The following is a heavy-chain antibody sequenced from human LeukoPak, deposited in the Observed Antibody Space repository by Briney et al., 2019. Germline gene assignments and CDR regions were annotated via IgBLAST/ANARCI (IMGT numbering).Heavy chain of an antibody. Sequence: SETLSLTCTVSGGSIRSSYYYWGWIRQPPGKGLEWIGEINHSGSTNYNPSLKSRVTISVDTSKNQFSLKLSSVTAADTAVYYCARGRYSSGRLRHFDYWGQGTLVTVSS. J-gene: IGHJ4*02. V-gene: IGHV4-39*07. CDR3: ARGRYSSGRLRHFDY. D-gene: IGHD6-19*01. CDR1: GGSIRSSYYY. CDR2: INHSGST.